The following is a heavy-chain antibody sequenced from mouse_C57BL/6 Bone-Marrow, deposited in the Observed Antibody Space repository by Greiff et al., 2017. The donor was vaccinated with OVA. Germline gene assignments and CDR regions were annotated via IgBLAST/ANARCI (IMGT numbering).Heavy chain of an antibody. D-gene: IGHD1-1*01. V-gene: IGHV1-42*01. J-gene: IGHJ3*01. CDR2: INPSNGGT. CDR3: ARSHYYGSSPFAY. CDR1: GYSFTGYY. Sequence: EVQLQQSGPELVKPGASVKISCKASGYSFTGYYMNWVKQSPEKSLEWIGEINPSNGGTTYNQKFKGKATLTVDNSSSTAYMQLKSLTSEYSAAYYCARSHYYGSSPFAYWGQGTLVTVSA.